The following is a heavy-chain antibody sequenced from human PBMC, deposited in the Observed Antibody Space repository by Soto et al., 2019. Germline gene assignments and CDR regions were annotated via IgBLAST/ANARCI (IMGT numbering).Heavy chain of an antibody. J-gene: IGHJ4*02. CDR2: ISTYNGNT. V-gene: IGHV1-18*01. Sequence: ASVKVSGKSSNYNFTNYAITWVRQAPGQGLEWVGWISTYNGNTKSAQNLQGRVTMTTDTSTGTAYMDLRALRSDDSAIYYCARMISSAAELWGQG. CDR1: NYNFTNYA. D-gene: IGHD3-16*01. CDR3: ARMISSAAEL.